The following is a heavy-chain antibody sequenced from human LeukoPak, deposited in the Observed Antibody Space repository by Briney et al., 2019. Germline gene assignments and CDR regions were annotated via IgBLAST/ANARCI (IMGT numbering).Heavy chain of an antibody. CDR1: GFTFSSYW. CDR3: ARDHCSSTSCYDYGMDV. V-gene: IGHV3-7*01. J-gene: IGHJ6*02. Sequence: GGSLRVSCAASGFTFSSYWMSWVRQAPGKGLEWVANIKQDGSEKYYVDSVKGRFTISRDNAKNSLYLQMNSLRAEDTAVYYCARDHCSSTSCYDYGMDVWGQGTTVTVSS. D-gene: IGHD2-2*01. CDR2: IKQDGSEK.